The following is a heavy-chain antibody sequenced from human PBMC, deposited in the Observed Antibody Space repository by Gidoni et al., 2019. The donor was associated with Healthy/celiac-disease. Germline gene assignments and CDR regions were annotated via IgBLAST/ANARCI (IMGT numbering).Heavy chain of an antibody. J-gene: IGHJ4*02. D-gene: IGHD5-12*01. Sequence: QVQLVQSGAEGKKPGASVKVSCKASGYTYTGYYMHWVRKAPGQGLEWMGWINPNSGGTNYAQKFQGRVTMTRDTSISTAYMELSRLRSDDTAVYYCAANLGYSGYDGIGYWGQGTLVTVSS. V-gene: IGHV1-2*02. CDR3: AANLGYSGYDGIGY. CDR1: GYTYTGYY. CDR2: INPNSGGT.